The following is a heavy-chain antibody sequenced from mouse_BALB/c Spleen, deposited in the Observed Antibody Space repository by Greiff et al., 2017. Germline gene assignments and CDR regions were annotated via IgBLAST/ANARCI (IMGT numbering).Heavy chain of an antibody. CDR1: GFSLTSYG. V-gene: IGHV2-2*02. D-gene: IGHD1-1*01. J-gene: IGHJ2*01. CDR2: IWSGGST. CDR3: ARNWGYYGYFDY. Sequence: VKVVESGPGLVQPSQSLSITCTVSGFSLTSYGVHWVRQSPGKGLEWLGVIWSGGSTDYNAAFISRLSISKDNSKSQVFFKMNSLQANDTAIYYCARNWGYYGYFDYWGQGTTLTVSS.